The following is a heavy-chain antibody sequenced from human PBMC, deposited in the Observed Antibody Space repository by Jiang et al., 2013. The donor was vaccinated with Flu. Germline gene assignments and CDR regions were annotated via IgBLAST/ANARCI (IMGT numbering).Heavy chain of an antibody. D-gene: IGHD6-19*01. CDR1: GFTFSDYY. CDR3: ARAVAGYYFDY. J-gene: IGHJ4*02. V-gene: IGHV3-11*05. CDR2: ISSSSSYT. Sequence: GLVKPGGSLRLSCAASGFTFSDYYMSWIRQAPGKGLEWVSYISSSSSYTNYADSVKGRFTISRDNAKNSLYLQMNSLRAEDTAVYYCARAVAGYYFDYWGQGTLVTVSS.